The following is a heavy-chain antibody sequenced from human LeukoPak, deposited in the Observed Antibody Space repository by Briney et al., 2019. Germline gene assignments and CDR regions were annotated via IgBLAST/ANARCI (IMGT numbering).Heavy chain of an antibody. Sequence: TGGSLRLSCAASGFTFSSYSMNWVRQAPGKGLEWASYISSSGSTIYYADSVKGRFAISRDNAKNSLYLQMNSLRAEDTAVYYCARVGKIAAAGYYFDYWGQGTLVTVSS. CDR3: ARVGKIAAAGYYFDY. CDR1: GFTFSSYS. V-gene: IGHV3-48*04. D-gene: IGHD6-13*01. J-gene: IGHJ4*02. CDR2: ISSSGSTI.